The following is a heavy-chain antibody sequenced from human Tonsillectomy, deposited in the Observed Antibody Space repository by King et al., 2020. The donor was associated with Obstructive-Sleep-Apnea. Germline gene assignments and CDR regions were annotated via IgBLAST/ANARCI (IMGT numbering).Heavy chain of an antibody. V-gene: IGHV1-2*04. Sequence: VQLVQSGAEVKKPGASVKVSCKAAGYTFTDYYIHWVRQAPGEGLEWMGWINPNSGGTHYAQKFQGWVTMTRDTSINTAYMELSRLTFDDTAVYYCARELSSMWYEKGLDVWGQGTTVTVSS. D-gene: IGHD2-15*01. CDR3: ARELSSMWYEKGLDV. CDR1: GYTFTDYY. J-gene: IGHJ6*02. CDR2: INPNSGGT.